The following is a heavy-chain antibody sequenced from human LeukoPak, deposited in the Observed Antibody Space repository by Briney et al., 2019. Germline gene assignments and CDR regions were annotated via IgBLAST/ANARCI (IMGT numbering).Heavy chain of an antibody. D-gene: IGHD6-6*01. Sequence: GGSLRLFCAASGFTISYNYMSWVRQAPGKGLQWVSVIYSNTSAYYADSVKGRFTISRHNSKNTLYLQMTSLRAEDTAVYYCARDIPVDSRSSVPKPVRDSWGQGTLVTVSS. CDR2: IYSNTSA. CDR1: GFTISYNY. J-gene: IGHJ5*02. CDR3: ARDIPVDSRSSVPKPVRDS. V-gene: IGHV3-53*04.